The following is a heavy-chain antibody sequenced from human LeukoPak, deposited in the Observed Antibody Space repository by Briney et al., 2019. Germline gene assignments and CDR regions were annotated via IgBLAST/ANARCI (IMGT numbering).Heavy chain of an antibody. V-gene: IGHV1-2*02. Sequence: ASVKVSCKAPGYTFTGYYMHWVRQAPGQGLEWMGWINPNSGGTNYAQKFQGRVTMTRDTSISTAYMELSRLRSDDTAVYYCARDRGHYDYVWGSYRYPDYWGQGTLVTVSS. CDR3: ARDRGHYDYVWGSYRYPDY. CDR2: INPNSGGT. D-gene: IGHD3-16*02. J-gene: IGHJ4*02. CDR1: GYTFTGYY.